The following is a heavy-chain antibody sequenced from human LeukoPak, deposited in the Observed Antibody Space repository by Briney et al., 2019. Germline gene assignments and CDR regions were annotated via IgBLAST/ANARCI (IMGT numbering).Heavy chain of an antibody. CDR2: IYYSGST. V-gene: IGHV4-59*01. CDR3: ARAHDFWSGYYYMDV. Sequence: PSETLSLTCTVSGGSISSYYWSWIRQPPGKGLEWIGYIYYSGSTNYNPSLRSRVTISVDTSKNQFSLKLSSVTAADTAVYYCARAHDFWSGYYYMDVWGKGTTVTVSS. J-gene: IGHJ6*03. D-gene: IGHD3-3*01. CDR1: GGSISSYY.